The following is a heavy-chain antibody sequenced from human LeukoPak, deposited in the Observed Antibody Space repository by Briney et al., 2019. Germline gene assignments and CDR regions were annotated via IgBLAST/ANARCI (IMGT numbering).Heavy chain of an antibody. CDR2: ISSNGDNT. CDR1: GFTFSTYV. CDR3: VRGTGY. V-gene: IGHV3-64D*06. J-gene: IGHJ4*02. Sequence: GGSLRLSCLVSGFTFSTYVMHWVRQAPGKGLEYVSAISSNGDNTYYADSVKGRFTISRDNSKNTLYLQMSSLRADDTAVYYCVRGTGYWGQGTLVTVSS.